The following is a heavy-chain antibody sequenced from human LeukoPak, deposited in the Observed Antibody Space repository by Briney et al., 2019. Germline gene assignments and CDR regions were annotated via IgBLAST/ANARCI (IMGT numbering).Heavy chain of an antibody. CDR1: GGSISSYY. D-gene: IGHD2-21*01. J-gene: IGHJ3*02. Sequence: SETLSLTCTVSGGSISSYYWSWIRQPPGKGLEWIGYVYYSGSTNYNPSLKSRVTISVDTPKNQFSLKLSSVTAADTAVYYCARPGLSVAAFDIWGQGTMVTVSS. V-gene: IGHV4-59*08. CDR3: ARPGLSVAAFDI. CDR2: VYYSGST.